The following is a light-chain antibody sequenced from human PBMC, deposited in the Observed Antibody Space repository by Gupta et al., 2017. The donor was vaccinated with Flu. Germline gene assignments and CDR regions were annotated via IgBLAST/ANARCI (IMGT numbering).Light chain of an antibody. CDR2: DDS. CDR3: HVWDRSSDHRGV. CDR1: NIGSKS. J-gene: IGLJ3*02. V-gene: IGLV3-21*02. Sequence: SYVLTQPPSVSVAQGQTAKFTCGGDNIGSKSVSWYQQRPGQAPVPVVYDDSDRPSGIPERFSGLNSGNTATLSISRVEVGDEADYYCHVWDRSSDHRGVFGGGTKLTVL.